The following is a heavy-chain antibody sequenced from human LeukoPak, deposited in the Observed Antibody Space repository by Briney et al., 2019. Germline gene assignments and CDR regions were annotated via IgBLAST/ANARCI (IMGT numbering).Heavy chain of an antibody. CDR1: GFTFSSYG. Sequence: GRSLGLSCAASGFTFSSYGMHWVRQAPGKGLEWVAVISYDGSNKYYADSVKGRFTISRDNSKNTLYLQMNSLRAEDTAVYYCAKDRKAYYDSIGFDYWGQGTLVTVSS. D-gene: IGHD3-22*01. CDR3: AKDRKAYYDSIGFDY. J-gene: IGHJ4*02. CDR2: ISYDGSNK. V-gene: IGHV3-30*18.